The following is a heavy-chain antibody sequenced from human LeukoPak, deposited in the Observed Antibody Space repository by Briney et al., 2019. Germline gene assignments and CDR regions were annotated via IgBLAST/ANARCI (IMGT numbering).Heavy chain of an antibody. CDR3: AREYSNYGSVDY. Sequence: GGSLRLSCAASGSTFSSYWMHWVRQAPGKGLVWVSRINSDESSTSYADSVKGRFTISRDNAKNTLYLQMNSLRAEDTAVYYCAREYSNYGSVDYWGQGTLVTVSS. D-gene: IGHD4-11*01. CDR1: GSTFSSYW. CDR2: INSDESST. J-gene: IGHJ4*02. V-gene: IGHV3-74*01.